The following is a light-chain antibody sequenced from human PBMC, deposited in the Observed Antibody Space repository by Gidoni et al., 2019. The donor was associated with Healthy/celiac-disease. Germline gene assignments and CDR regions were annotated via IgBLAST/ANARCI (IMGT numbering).Light chain of an antibody. CDR2: KAS. J-gene: IGKJ2*04. CDR3: QQYNSYSCS. Sequence: DIQITQSPSTLSASVGDRVTIPCRASQSISSWLAWYQQKPGKAPKLLIYKASSLESGVPSRFSGSGSGTEFTLTISSLQPDDFATYYCQQYNSYSCSFGQGTKLEIK. CDR1: QSISSW. V-gene: IGKV1-5*03.